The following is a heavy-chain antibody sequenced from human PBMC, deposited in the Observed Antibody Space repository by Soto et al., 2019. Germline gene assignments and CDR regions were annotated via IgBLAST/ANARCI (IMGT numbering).Heavy chain of an antibody. Sequence: ASVKVSCKVSGYTLTELSMHWVRQAPGKGREWMGGFDPEDGETIYAQKCQGRVTMTEDTSTDTAYMELSSLRSEDTAVYYCATPGELHNPVHYWGQGTLVAVSS. CDR1: GYTLTELS. V-gene: IGHV1-24*01. CDR3: ATPGELHNPVHY. CDR2: FDPEDGET. D-gene: IGHD1-26*01. J-gene: IGHJ4*02.